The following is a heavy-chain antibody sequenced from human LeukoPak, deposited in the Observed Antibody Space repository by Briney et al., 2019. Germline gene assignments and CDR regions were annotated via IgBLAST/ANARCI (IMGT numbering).Heavy chain of an antibody. CDR1: GFTFSSYS. D-gene: IGHD2-2*01. J-gene: IGHJ4*02. CDR3: ARGGGYCSSTSCYYFDS. CDR2: ISSTGNYI. Sequence: GGSLGLSCEASGFTFSSYSMNWVRQAPRKGLEWVSSISSTGNYIYYADSVKGRFTVSRDNAKKSLYLQMNSLRAEDTAVYYCARGGGYCSSTSCYYFDSWGQGTLVTVSS. V-gene: IGHV3-21*01.